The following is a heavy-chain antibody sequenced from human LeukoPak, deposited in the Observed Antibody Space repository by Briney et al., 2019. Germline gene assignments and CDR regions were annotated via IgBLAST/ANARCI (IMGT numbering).Heavy chain of an antibody. CDR3: ARWIEYSSSWDY. Sequence: PGGSLRLSCAASGLSFTSSWMNWVRQPPGKGLEWIGEINHSGSTNYNPSLKSRVTISVDTSKNQFSLKLSSVTAADTAVYYCARWIEYSSSWDYWGQGTLVTVSS. D-gene: IGHD6-6*01. CDR2: INHSGST. CDR1: GLSFTSSW. J-gene: IGHJ4*02. V-gene: IGHV4-34*01.